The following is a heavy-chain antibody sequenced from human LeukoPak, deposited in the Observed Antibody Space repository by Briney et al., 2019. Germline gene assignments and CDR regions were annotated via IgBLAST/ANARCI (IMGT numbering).Heavy chain of an antibody. V-gene: IGHV3-74*01. D-gene: IGHD1-26*01. CDR3: ARTHKPWELLDAFDI. CDR2: ITTDGSGT. Sequence: GGSLRLSCADSGFTFGRYWMHWVRQAPGKGLVWVSHITTDGSGTSYADSVKGRFTISRDNAKNTLYLQMNSLRAEDTAVYYCARTHKPWELLDAFDIWGQGTMVTVSS. J-gene: IGHJ3*02. CDR1: GFTFGRYW.